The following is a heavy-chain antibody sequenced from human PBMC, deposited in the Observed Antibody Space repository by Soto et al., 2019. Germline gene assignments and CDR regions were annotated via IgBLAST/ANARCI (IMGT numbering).Heavy chain of an antibody. V-gene: IGHV3-23*01. Sequence: EVQLLESGGGLVQPGGSLRLSCAASGFTFSIFTMSWVRQSPGKGLEWISGISESAGRTYYADSVKGRFTISRDNSKNALYLQMNSLRIEDTAVYYCEKPTYGSGSPDYWGQGTLVTVSS. CDR2: ISESAGRT. CDR1: GFTFSIFT. CDR3: EKPTYGSGSPDY. D-gene: IGHD3-10*01. J-gene: IGHJ4*02.